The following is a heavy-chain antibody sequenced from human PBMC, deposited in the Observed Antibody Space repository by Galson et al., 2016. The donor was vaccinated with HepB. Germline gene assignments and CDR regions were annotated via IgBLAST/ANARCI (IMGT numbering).Heavy chain of an antibody. CDR1: GYIFASVW. Sequence: QSGAEVKKAGESLKISCEASGYIFASVWIGWVRQMPGKGLEWVGIIYPEDSETKYSPSFEGQVTISADRSINSAYLQWSGLTASDTAMYYCARSLTGSYDFWGAIYNYYAMDVWGQGTAVIVS. V-gene: IGHV5-51*03. CDR2: IYPEDSET. CDR3: ARSLTGSYDFWGAIYNYYAMDV. J-gene: IGHJ6*02. D-gene: IGHD3-3*01.